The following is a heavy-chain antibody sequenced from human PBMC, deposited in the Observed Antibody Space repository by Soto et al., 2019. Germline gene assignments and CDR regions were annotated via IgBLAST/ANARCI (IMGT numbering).Heavy chain of an antibody. D-gene: IGHD6-13*01. Sequence: QVQLVQSGAEVKKPGASVKVSCKASGYTFTSDGISWVRKAAGQGLEWMGWISAYNGNTNYAQKLQGRFTMTTDKSTRKTYMELRSLRSDVTAVYSCARDMGYSSDYWGQGPLFTFSS. CDR2: ISAYNGNT. J-gene: IGHJ4*02. CDR1: GYTFTSDG. V-gene: IGHV1-18*01. CDR3: ARDMGYSSDY.